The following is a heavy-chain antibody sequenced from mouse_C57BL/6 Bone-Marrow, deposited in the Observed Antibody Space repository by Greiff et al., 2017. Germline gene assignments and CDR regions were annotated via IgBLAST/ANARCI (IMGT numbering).Heavy chain of an antibody. V-gene: IGHV1-81*01. CDR1: GYTFTSYG. CDR2: IYPRSGNT. CDR3: AREGFITTVVALDY. Sequence: VQLKQSGAELARPGASVKLSCKASGYTFTSYGISWVKQRTGQGLEWIGEIYPRSGNTYYNEKFKGKATLTADKSSSTAYMELRSLTSEDSAVYFCAREGFITTVVALDYWGQGTTLTVSS. D-gene: IGHD1-1*01. J-gene: IGHJ2*01.